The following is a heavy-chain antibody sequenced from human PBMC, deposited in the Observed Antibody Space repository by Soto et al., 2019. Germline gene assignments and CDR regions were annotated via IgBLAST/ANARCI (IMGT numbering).Heavy chain of an antibody. J-gene: IGHJ5*02. D-gene: IGHD3-10*01. Sequence: GSLRLSCAASGFSVRSSQMSWVRQAPGKGLEWVSIIFSDGTTHYGVSVKGRFTISRDSARNTVYLQMNGLRVDDTAVYYCARVGPYDSQSYVFGYDRYDPWGQVTQVIVS. CDR1: GFSVRSSQ. CDR2: IFSDGTT. CDR3: ARVGPYDSQSYVFGYDRYDP. V-gene: IGHV3-53*01.